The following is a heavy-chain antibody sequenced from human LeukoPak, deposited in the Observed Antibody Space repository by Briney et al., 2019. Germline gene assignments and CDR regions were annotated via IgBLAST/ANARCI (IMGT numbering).Heavy chain of an antibody. CDR2: IKSDGKTT. J-gene: IGHJ6*02. Sequence: GGSLRLSCAASGFTFSDYSMNWVRQAPGKGLEDLSYIKSDGKTTWYADSVKGRFTISRDNSKNTLYLQMNSLRAEYTAVYYCAKSSIAVARAYYYGMDVWGQGTTVTVSS. D-gene: IGHD6-19*01. CDR3: AKSSIAVARAYYYGMDV. V-gene: IGHV3-48*01. CDR1: GFTFSDYS.